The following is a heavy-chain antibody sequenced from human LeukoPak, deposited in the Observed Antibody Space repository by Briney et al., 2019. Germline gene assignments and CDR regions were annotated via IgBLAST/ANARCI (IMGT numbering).Heavy chain of an antibody. CDR1: GYTFSSYS. D-gene: IGHD3-22*01. J-gene: IGHJ4*02. CDR3: ARAPSYYYDSSGYSHFDY. V-gene: IGHV3-21*01. CDR2: ISSSSSYI. Sequence: GGSLRFSGAASGYTFSSYSMNWVRQAPGKGLEWVSSISSSSSYIYYADSVKGRFTISRDNAKNSLYLQMNSLRAEDTAVYYCARAPSYYYDSSGYSHFDYWGQGTLVTVSS.